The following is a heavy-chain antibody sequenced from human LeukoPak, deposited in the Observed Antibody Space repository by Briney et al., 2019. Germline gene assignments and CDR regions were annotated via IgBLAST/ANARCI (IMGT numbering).Heavy chain of an antibody. CDR1: GFTFSSYA. D-gene: IGHD1-26*01. CDR2: ISGSGGST. Sequence: GGSLRLFCAASGFTFSSYAMSWVRQAPGKGLEWVSAISGSGGSTYYADSVKGRFTISRDNSKNTLYLQMNSLRAEDTAVYYCAKDLYSVGATCFDYWGQGTLVTVSS. V-gene: IGHV3-23*01. CDR3: AKDLYSVGATCFDY. J-gene: IGHJ4*02.